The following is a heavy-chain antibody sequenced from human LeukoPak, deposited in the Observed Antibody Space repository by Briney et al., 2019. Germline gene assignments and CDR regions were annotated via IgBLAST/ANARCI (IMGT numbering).Heavy chain of an antibody. V-gene: IGHV3-66*01. J-gene: IGHJ4*02. CDR3: ARDGAVAGFVYDY. CDR2: IYSGGST. CDR1: GFTFSDYY. D-gene: IGHD6-19*01. Sequence: GGSLRLSCAASGFTFSDYYMSWIRQAPGKGLEWVSLIYSGGSTYSADSVKGRFTISRDNSKNTVYLQMNNLRVEDTAVYYCARDGAVAGFVYDYWGQGTLVTVSS.